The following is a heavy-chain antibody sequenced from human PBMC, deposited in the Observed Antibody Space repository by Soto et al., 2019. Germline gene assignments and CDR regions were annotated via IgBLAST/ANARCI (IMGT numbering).Heavy chain of an antibody. V-gene: IGHV3-74*01. D-gene: IGHD3-9*01. CDR2: VNPDGTIT. Sequence: EVQLVESGGDLVQPGGSLRLSCAASGYTFSHYWMHWVRQAPGKGLVWVSRVNPDGTITTYADSVKGRFTISRDNAKNTLYLQMNSLGVDDTALYYWSYDTFGDKDFWGQGTPVTVSS. CDR3: SYDTFGDKDF. CDR1: GYTFSHYW. J-gene: IGHJ4*02.